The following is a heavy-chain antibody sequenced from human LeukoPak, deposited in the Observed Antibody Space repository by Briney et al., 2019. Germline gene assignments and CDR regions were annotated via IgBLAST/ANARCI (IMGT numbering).Heavy chain of an antibody. CDR1: DFPFSVYW. J-gene: IGHJ6*04. CDR3: AELGITMIGGV. Sequence: GGSLRLACAASDFPFSVYWMNWVRQAPGKGLEWVANINQDESEKNYVDSVKGRFSISRDNAKNSLYLHMNSLRAEDTAVYYCAELGITMIGGVWGKGTTVTISS. V-gene: IGHV3-7*01. D-gene: IGHD3-10*02. CDR2: INQDESEK.